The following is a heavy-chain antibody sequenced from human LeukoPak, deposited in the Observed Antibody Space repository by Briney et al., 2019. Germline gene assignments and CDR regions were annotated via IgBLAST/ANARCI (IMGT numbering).Heavy chain of an antibody. D-gene: IGHD2-15*01. CDR3: ARDLDSGRYRGYFQY. Sequence: ASVKVSCKASGYTLTTYYMYWVRQAPGQGLEWMGTINPSSGSASYAQRFQGRVTMTSDTSTSTVYMDMSSLTSEDTVVYYGARDLDSGRYRGYFQYWGQGTLVTVSS. J-gene: IGHJ1*01. V-gene: IGHV1-46*01. CDR1: GYTLTTYY. CDR2: INPSSGSA.